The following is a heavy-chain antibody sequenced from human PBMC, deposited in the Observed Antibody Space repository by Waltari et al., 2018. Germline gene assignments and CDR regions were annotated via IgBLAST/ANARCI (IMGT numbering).Heavy chain of an antibody. CDR3: ARGRNYDSTLGRNDSSHSGLDV. Sequence: QVLLQQWGAGLLKPSETLSLTCALSGGSLGDYIWTWIRQPPGKGLEWLGQVSHGGTARSNPSVKSRVTLSLDTSQRHFSLRLQSVTAADTAVYYCARGRNYDSTLGRNDSSHSGLDVWGQGSAVTVSS. J-gene: IGHJ6*01. CDR1: GGSLGDYI. V-gene: IGHV4-34*02. D-gene: IGHD3-3*01. CDR2: VSHGGTA.